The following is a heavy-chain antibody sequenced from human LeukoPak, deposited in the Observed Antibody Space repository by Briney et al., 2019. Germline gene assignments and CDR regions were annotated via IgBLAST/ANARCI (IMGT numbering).Heavy chain of an antibody. CDR3: ARHGDHYDTSGDWFDP. Sequence: SETLSLTCTVSGGSISSSGYYWGWIRQPPGKGLEWIGSMYYSGSTYYNPSLKSRVTISVDTSKNQFSLKLSSVTAADTAVYYCARHGDHYDTSGDWFDPWGQGTLVTVSS. D-gene: IGHD3-22*01. CDR1: GGSISSSGYY. V-gene: IGHV4-39*01. J-gene: IGHJ5*02. CDR2: MYYSGST.